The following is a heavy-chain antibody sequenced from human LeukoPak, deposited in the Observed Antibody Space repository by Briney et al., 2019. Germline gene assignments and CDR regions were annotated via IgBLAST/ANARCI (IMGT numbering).Heavy chain of an antibody. CDR1: GFTVITND. Sequence: PGGSLRLSCAASGFTVITNDMTWVRQAPGKGLEWVSYISSSTSTLYYADSVKGRVTIPRDNAKNSLYLQMNSLRDEDTAVYYCARCRGSNPRYYMDVWGKGTTVTVSS. CDR2: ISSSTSTL. D-gene: IGHD1-26*01. V-gene: IGHV3-48*02. J-gene: IGHJ6*03. CDR3: ARCRGSNPRYYMDV.